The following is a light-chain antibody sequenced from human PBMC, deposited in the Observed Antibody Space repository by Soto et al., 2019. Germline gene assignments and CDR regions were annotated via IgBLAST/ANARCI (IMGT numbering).Light chain of an antibody. V-gene: IGLV2-11*01. CDR1: SSDVGSFNY. Sequence: QSVLTQPRSVSGSPGQSVAISCTGTSSDVGSFNYVSWYQQHPDKAPKLMIYDVTKRPSGVPDRFSGSKSGNTASLTISGLQAEDEADYYCCSYAGSPYVFGTGTKVTVL. J-gene: IGLJ1*01. CDR3: CSYAGSPYV. CDR2: DVT.